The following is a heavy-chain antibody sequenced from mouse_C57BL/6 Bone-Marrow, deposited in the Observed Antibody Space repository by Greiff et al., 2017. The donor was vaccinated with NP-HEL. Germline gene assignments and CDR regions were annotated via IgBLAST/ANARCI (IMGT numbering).Heavy chain of an antibody. CDR3: TTGVYYDYDGYAMDY. J-gene: IGHJ4*01. Sequence: EVKLMESGAELVRPGASVKLSCTASGFNIKDYYMHWVKQRPEQGLEWIGRIDPEDGDTEYAPKFQGKATMTADPSSNTAYLQLSSLTSEDTAVYYCTTGVYYDYDGYAMDYWGQGTSVTVSS. D-gene: IGHD2-4*01. CDR2: IDPEDGDT. CDR1: GFNIKDYY. V-gene: IGHV14-1*01.